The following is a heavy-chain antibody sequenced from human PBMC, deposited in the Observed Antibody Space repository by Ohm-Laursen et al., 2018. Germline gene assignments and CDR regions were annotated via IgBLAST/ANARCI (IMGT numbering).Heavy chain of an antibody. Sequence: GTLSLTCTVSGGSISSYYWSWIRQPPGKGLEWIGYIYYSGSTNYNPSLKSRVTIPVDTSKNQFSLKLRSVTAADTAVYYCAREGGGARYDFWSGYPFDYWGQGTLVTVSS. D-gene: IGHD3-3*01. J-gene: IGHJ4*02. CDR3: AREGGGARYDFWSGYPFDY. CDR1: GGSISSYY. V-gene: IGHV4-4*08. CDR2: IYYSGST.